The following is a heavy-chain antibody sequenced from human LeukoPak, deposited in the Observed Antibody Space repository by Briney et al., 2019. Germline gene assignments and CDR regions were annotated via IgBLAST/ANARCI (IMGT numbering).Heavy chain of an antibody. CDR2: IYYSGST. D-gene: IGHD3-16*01. CDR3: ARGAGPTRGNYMDV. V-gene: IGHV4-39*07. J-gene: IGHJ6*03. CDR1: GGSISSSSYY. Sequence: SETLSLTCTVSGGSISSSSYYWGWIRQPPGKGLEWIGSIYYSGSTYYNPSLKSRVTISVDTSKNQFSLKLSPVTAADTAVYYCARGAGPTRGNYMDVWGKGTTVTVSS.